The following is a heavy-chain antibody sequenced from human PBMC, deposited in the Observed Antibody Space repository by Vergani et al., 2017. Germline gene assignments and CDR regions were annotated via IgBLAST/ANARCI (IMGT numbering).Heavy chain of an antibody. Sequence: VQLQESGPGLVKPSQTLSLTCTVSGGSISSGSYYWSWIRQPAGKGLEWIGRIYTSGSTNYNPSLKSRVTMSVDTSKNQFSLKLSSVTAADTAVYYCARAPNNWNDDLWYYFDYWGQGTLVTVSS. CDR2: IYTSGST. D-gene: IGHD1-20*01. V-gene: IGHV4-61*02. CDR1: GGSISSGSYY. CDR3: ARAPNNWNDDLWYYFDY. J-gene: IGHJ4*02.